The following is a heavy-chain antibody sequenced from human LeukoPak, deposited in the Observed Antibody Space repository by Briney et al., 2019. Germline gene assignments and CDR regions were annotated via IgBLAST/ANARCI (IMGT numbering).Heavy chain of an antibody. J-gene: IGHJ6*02. V-gene: IGHV1-2*02. CDR3: ASTMVVAARDYYYYYGMDV. D-gene: IGHD2-15*01. CDR1: GYTFTGYY. CDR2: INPNSGGT. Sequence: ASVKVSCKASGYTFTGYYMHRVRQAPGQGLEWMGWINPNSGGTNYAQKFQGRVTMTRDTSISTAYMELSRLRSDDTAVYYCASTMVVAARDYYYYYGMDVWGQGTTVTVSS.